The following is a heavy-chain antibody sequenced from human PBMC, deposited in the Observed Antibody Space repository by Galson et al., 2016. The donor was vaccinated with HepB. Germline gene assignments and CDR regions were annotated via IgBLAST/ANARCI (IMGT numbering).Heavy chain of an antibody. V-gene: IGHV3-21*01. D-gene: IGHD3-22*01. CDR1: GFTFSNYN. Sequence: SLRLSCAASGFTFSNYNMNWVRQAPGKGLEWVSSISGTNGFIYQADSVKGRFTISRDNAKNSLYLQMSSLRADDTAVYFCARDLDSRYYYSNHVMDVWGQGTTVTVSS. CDR2: ISGTNGFI. J-gene: IGHJ6*02. CDR3: ARDLDSRYYYSNHVMDV.